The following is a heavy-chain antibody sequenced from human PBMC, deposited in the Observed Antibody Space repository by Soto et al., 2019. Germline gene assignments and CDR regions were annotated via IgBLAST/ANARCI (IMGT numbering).Heavy chain of an antibody. D-gene: IGHD3-22*01. CDR1: GFTFSSYS. J-gene: IGHJ4*02. CDR2: ISGSSSPI. Sequence: EVQLVESGGGLVQPGGSLRLSCAASGFTFSSYSMNWVRQAPGKGLEWVSYISGSSSPIYYADSVKGRFTISRDNAKNSLYLQINSLRDEDTAVYYCARPYYYDSSDYSNWGQGTLVTVSS. CDR3: ARPYYYDSSDYSN. V-gene: IGHV3-48*02.